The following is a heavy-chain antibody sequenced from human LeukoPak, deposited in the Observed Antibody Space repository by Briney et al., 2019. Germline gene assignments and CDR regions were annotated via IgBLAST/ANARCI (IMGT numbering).Heavy chain of an antibody. J-gene: IGHJ4*02. Sequence: GGSLRLSCAASGFTFSKYAMTWVRQAPGKGLEWVSAISSSTLKIYYADSVKGRFTISRDNSKNTLYLQMNSLRAEDTAVYYCASKYYYDSSGYYYVKDYWGQGTLVTVSS. CDR1: GFTFSKYA. CDR2: ISSSTLKI. V-gene: IGHV3-23*01. D-gene: IGHD3-22*01. CDR3: ASKYYYDSSGYYYVKDY.